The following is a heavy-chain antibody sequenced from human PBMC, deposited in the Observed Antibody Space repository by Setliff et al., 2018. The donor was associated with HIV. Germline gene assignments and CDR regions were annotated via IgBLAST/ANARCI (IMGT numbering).Heavy chain of an antibody. J-gene: IGHJ4*02. Sequence: SETLSLTCTVSGGSISGYHWNWLRQTPGKGLEWIGYIYTSRGTNYNHSLRTRVIISVDTSNQYSLKLSSVTAADAAVYYCARCPSYRSSWEYYFDYWGQGILVTVSS. D-gene: IGHD6-13*01. CDR1: GGSISGYH. V-gene: IGHV4-4*09. CDR2: IYTSRGT. CDR3: ARCPSYRSSWEYYFDY.